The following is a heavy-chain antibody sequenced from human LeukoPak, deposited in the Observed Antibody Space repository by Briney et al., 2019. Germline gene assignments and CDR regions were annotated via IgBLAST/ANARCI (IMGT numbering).Heavy chain of an antibody. J-gene: IGHJ4*02. CDR3: AATNIVIEAASICLDY. V-gene: IGHV4-61*02. D-gene: IGHD2/OR15-2a*01. CDR2: IYTSGST. Sequence: SETLSLTCTVSGGSISSGSYYWSWIRQPAGKGLEWIGRIYTSGSTNYNPSLKSRVTMSLDTSKNQFSLKLTSVTAADTAVYYCAATNIVIEAASICLDYWGQGTLVTVSS. CDR1: GGSISSGSYY.